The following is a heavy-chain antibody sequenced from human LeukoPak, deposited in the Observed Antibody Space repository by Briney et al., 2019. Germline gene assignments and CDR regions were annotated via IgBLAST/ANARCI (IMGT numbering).Heavy chain of an antibody. CDR3: ARGPRVPLVPAAEVDP. CDR2: INHSGST. D-gene: IGHD2-2*01. CDR1: GGSFSGYY. V-gene: IGHV4-34*01. Sequence: SETLSLTCAVYGGSFSGYYWSWIRQPPGKGLEWIGEINHSGSTKYNPSLKSRVTISVDTSKNQFSLKLSSVTAADTAVYYCARGPRVPLVPAAEVDPWGQGTLVTVSS. J-gene: IGHJ5*02.